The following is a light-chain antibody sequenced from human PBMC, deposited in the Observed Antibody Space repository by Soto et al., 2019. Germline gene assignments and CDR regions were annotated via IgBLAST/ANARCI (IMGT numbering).Light chain of an antibody. CDR3: KQYNSYSRT. CDR2: KAS. V-gene: IGKV1-5*03. CDR1: QSISSW. Sequence: DIQMTQSPSTLSASVGDRVTITCRASQSISSWLAWYQQKPGKDPKLLIYKASSLESGVPSRISGNVSVTEFTLTISSLQHDDFATYFCKQYNSYSRTFGQGTKMEIK. J-gene: IGKJ1*01.